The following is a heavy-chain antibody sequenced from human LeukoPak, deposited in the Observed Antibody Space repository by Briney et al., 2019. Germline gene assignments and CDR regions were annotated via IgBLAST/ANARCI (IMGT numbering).Heavy chain of an antibody. Sequence: PGGSLRLSCAASGFTFSSYSMNWVRQAPGKGLEWVSSISSSSSYIHYADSVKGRFTISRDNAKNSLYLQMNSLRAEDTAVYYCASGYYDSSGYRDYWGQGTLVTVSS. CDR3: ASGYYDSSGYRDY. D-gene: IGHD3-22*01. CDR2: ISSSSSYI. CDR1: GFTFSSYS. J-gene: IGHJ4*02. V-gene: IGHV3-21*01.